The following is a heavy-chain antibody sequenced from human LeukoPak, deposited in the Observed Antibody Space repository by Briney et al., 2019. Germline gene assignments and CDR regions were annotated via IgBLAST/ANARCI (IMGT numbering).Heavy chain of an antibody. CDR3: ARALWSGPVYYGMDV. J-gene: IGHJ6*02. CDR2: ISSSSSTI. D-gene: IGHD3-10*01. CDR1: GFTFSSYS. V-gene: IGHV3-48*01. Sequence: GGSLRLSCAASGFTFSSYSMNWVRQAPGKGLEWVSYISSSSSTIYYADSVKGRFTISRDNAKNSLYLQINSLRAEDTAVYYCARALWSGPVYYGMDVWGQGTTVTVSS.